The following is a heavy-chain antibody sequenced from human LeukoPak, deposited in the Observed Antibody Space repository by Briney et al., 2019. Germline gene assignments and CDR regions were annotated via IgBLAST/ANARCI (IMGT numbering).Heavy chain of an antibody. V-gene: IGHV3-9*01. J-gene: IGHJ3*02. D-gene: IGHD2-2*02. CDR1: GFIFDDYA. CDR3: AKDRGACSSTSCYNAFDI. Sequence: PGGSLRLSCAASGFIFDDYAMHWVRHAPGEGLEWVSGISWNSGSIDYADSVKGRFTISRDNAKNSLYLQMNSLRAEDTALYYCAKDRGACSSTSCYNAFDIWGQGTMVTVSS. CDR2: ISWNSGSI.